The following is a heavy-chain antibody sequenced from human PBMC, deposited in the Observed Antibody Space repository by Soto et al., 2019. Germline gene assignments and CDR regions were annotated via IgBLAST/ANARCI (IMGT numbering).Heavy chain of an antibody. CDR1: GFTFSSYS. J-gene: IGHJ4*02. D-gene: IGHD1-26*01. Sequence: PGGSLRLSCAASGFTFSSYSVNWVRQAPGKGLEWVSYISSGSKTIYYADSVKGRFTVSRDNAKNSQYLQMSSLTDEDTAVYYCAREDILGARSFDYWGRGTLVTVSS. CDR3: AREDILGARSFDY. CDR2: ISSGSKTI. V-gene: IGHV3-48*02.